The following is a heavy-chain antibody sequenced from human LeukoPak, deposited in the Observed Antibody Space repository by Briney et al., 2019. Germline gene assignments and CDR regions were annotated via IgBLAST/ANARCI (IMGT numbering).Heavy chain of an antibody. CDR1: GGSFSGYY. Sequence: PSETLSLTCAVYGGSFSGYYWSWIRQPPGKGLEWIGYIYYSGSTNYNPSLKSRVTISVDTSKNQFSLKLSSVTAADTAVYYCARSRGSGYYPYYFDYWGQGTLVTVSS. CDR2: IYYSGST. D-gene: IGHD3-22*01. J-gene: IGHJ4*02. V-gene: IGHV4-59*01. CDR3: ARSRGSGYYPYYFDY.